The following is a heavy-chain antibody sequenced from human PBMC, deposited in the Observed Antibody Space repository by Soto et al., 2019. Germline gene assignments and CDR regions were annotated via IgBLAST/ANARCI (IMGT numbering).Heavy chain of an antibody. J-gene: IGHJ6*03. D-gene: IGHD2-15*01. CDR1: GGSISSSSYY. Sequence: QLQLQESGPGLVKPSETLSLTCTVSGGSISSSSYYWGWIRQPPGKGLEWIGSIYYSGSTYYNPSFKSRVTISVDTSKNQFSLKLSSVTAADTAVYYCARSQIYCSGGSCYPTYYYYMDVWGKGTTVTVSS. CDR3: ARSQIYCSGGSCYPTYYYYMDV. V-gene: IGHV4-39*01. CDR2: IYYSGST.